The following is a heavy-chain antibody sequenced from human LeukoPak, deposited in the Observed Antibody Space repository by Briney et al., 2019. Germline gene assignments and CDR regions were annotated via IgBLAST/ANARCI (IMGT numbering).Heavy chain of an antibody. D-gene: IGHD1-26*01. CDR1: GGSISSSSYY. J-gene: IGHJ4*02. V-gene: IGHV4-39*01. Sequence: SETLSLTCTVSGGSISSSSYYWGWIRQPPGKGLEWIGSVYYSGSTYYNPSHKSRVTISVDTSKNQFSLKLSSVTAADTAVYYCASRALVGASTVDYWGQGTLVTVSS. CDR2: VYYSGST. CDR3: ASRALVGASTVDY.